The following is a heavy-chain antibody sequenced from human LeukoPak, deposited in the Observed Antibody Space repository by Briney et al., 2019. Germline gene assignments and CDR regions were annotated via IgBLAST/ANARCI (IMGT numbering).Heavy chain of an antibody. D-gene: IGHD4-23*01. CDR2: IYYSGST. J-gene: IGHJ4*02. CDR3: ARDSQTTVLTALSL. CDR1: GGSISSGDYY. Sequence: PQTLSLTCTVSGGSISSGDYYWSWIRQPPGKGLEWIGYIYYSGSTNYNPSLKSRVTISVDTSKNQFSLKLSSVTAADTAVYYCARDSQTTVLTALSLWGQGTLVTVSS. V-gene: IGHV4-30-4*01.